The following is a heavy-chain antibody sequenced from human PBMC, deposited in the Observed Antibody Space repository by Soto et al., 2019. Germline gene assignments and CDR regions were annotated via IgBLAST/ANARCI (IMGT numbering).Heavy chain of an antibody. D-gene: IGHD2-2*01. J-gene: IGHJ5*02. CDR2: IWYEGSHK. Sequence: QVALVESGGGVVQAGESLRLSCATSGFTFSGFVMQWVRQAPGKGLEWVAVIWYEGSHKDYGDSVKGRFTISRDDSKSTLYLQMNNLRVEDTAVYYCVRGSSCTPTTCYDLGYFAPWGQGTLVTVSS. V-gene: IGHV3-33*01. CDR3: VRGSSCTPTTCYDLGYFAP. CDR1: GFTFSGFV.